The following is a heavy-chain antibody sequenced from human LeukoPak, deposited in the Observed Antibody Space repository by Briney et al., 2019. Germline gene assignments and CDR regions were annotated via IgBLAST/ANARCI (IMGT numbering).Heavy chain of an antibody. V-gene: IGHV3-21*04. Sequence: GGSLRLSCAASGFTFSSYAMHWVRQAPGKGLEWVSSISSGSSYIYYADSVKGRFTISRDNAKNSLYLQMNSLRAEDTAVYYCAKGPMITFGGVPDYWGQGTLVTVSS. CDR1: GFTFSSYA. J-gene: IGHJ4*02. D-gene: IGHD3-16*01. CDR3: AKGPMITFGGVPDY. CDR2: ISSGSSYI.